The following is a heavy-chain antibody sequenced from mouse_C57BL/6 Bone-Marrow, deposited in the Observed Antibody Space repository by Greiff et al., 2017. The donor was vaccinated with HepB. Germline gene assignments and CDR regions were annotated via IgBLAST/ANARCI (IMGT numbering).Heavy chain of an antibody. Sequence: EVKLMESGGGLVQPGGSMKLSCVASGFTFSNYWMNWVRQSPEKGLEWVAQIRLKSDNYATHYAESVKGRFTISRDDSKSSVYLQMNNLRAEDTGIYYCTEGRPLLDFDVWGTGTTVTVSS. CDR2: IRLKSDNYAT. J-gene: IGHJ1*03. CDR1: GFTFSNYW. D-gene: IGHD2-1*01. V-gene: IGHV6-3*01. CDR3: TEGRPLLDFDV.